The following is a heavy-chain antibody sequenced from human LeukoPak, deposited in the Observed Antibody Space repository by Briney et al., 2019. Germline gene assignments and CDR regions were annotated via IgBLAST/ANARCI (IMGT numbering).Heavy chain of an antibody. CDR3: GRHGATTIVRGILLDCFDI. CDR1: GGSISGYY. Sequence: SETPSPTCTVSGGSISGYYWSWIRQPPGKGLEWIGVMFHRGTTNYNPSLKSRVTLSIDTSKNQFSLKLSSVTAVDTAVYYCGRHGATTIVRGILLDCFDIWGQGTMVTVSS. J-gene: IGHJ3*02. D-gene: IGHD3-10*01. V-gene: IGHV4-59*08. CDR2: MFHRGTT.